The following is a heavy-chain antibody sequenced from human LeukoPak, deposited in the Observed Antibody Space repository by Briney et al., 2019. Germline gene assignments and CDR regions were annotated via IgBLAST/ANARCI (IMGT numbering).Heavy chain of an antibody. Sequence: GASVKVSCKASGGTFSSYAISWVRQAPGQGLEWMGGIIPIFGTANYAQKFQGRVTITADESTSTAYVELSSLRSEDTAVYYCARESADYYDSSGYYYRLSGWYFDLWGRGTLVTVSS. CDR3: ARESADYYDSSGYYYRLSGWYFDL. D-gene: IGHD3-22*01. V-gene: IGHV1-69*13. CDR2: IIPIFGTA. J-gene: IGHJ2*01. CDR1: GGTFSSYA.